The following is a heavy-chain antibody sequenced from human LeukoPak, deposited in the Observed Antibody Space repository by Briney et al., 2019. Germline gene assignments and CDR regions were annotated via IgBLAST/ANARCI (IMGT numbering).Heavy chain of an antibody. Sequence: SETLSLTCTVSGGSISSGSYYWSWIRQPAGKGLEWIGRIYTSGSTNYNPSLKSRVTISVDTSKNQFSLKLSSVTAADTAVYYCARGRAAAGTRPGDAFDIWGQGTMVTVSS. D-gene: IGHD6-13*01. CDR3: ARGRAAAGTRPGDAFDI. CDR2: IYTSGST. J-gene: IGHJ3*02. V-gene: IGHV4-61*02. CDR1: GGSISSGSYY.